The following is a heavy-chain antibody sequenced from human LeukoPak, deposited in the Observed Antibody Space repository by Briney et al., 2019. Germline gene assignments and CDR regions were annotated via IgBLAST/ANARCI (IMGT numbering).Heavy chain of an antibody. V-gene: IGHV1-24*01. Sequence: ASVKVSCKVSGYSLNELSMRWVRQAPGKGLEWMGGFDSEDDETIYAQKFQGRVTMTDDTSTDTTYMELSSLRSEDTAIYYCTSLPAGGSFYFDSWGQGTLVTVSS. J-gene: IGHJ4*02. CDR1: GYSLNELS. D-gene: IGHD3-16*02. CDR3: TSLPAGGSFYFDS. CDR2: FDSEDDET.